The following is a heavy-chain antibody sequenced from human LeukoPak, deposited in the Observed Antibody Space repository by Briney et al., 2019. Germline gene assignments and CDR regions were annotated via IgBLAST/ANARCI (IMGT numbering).Heavy chain of an antibody. Sequence: SETLSLTCTVSGGSISSYYWSWIRQPPGKGLEWIVSIYYSGSTYYNPSLKSRVTLSVDPSKNQFSLKLSSVTAADTAVYYCARDPTVASAGTTDYWGQGTLVTVSS. D-gene: IGHD6-13*01. CDR1: GGSISSYY. CDR3: ARDPTVASAGTTDY. V-gene: IGHV4-59*04. J-gene: IGHJ4*02. CDR2: IYYSGST.